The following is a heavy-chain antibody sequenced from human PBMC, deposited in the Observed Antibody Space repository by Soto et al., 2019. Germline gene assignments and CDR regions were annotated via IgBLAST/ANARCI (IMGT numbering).Heavy chain of an antibody. CDR3: ARDIDNRDYYYGLDV. CDR1: GFVFKNYE. V-gene: IGHV3-48*03. J-gene: IGHJ6*02. CDR2: ISNSGNTI. Sequence: GGSLRLSCVASGFVFKNYEMNWVRQAPGKGLEWISYISNSGNTIYVADSMRGRFTISRDNAKNSLFLQMNSLRADDPAVYYCARDIDNRDYYYGLDVWGQGATVTV. D-gene: IGHD1-20*01.